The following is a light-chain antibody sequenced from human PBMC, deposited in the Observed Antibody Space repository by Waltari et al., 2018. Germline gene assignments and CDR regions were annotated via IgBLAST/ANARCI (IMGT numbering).Light chain of an antibody. CDR2: GAL. Sequence: EIVLTQSPGTLSLSPGETATLSCRASQSLSVAYIAWYQHKSGQAPRLLIYGALSRAADIPERARVSGSGTDVTLTISRLEPEDFAFYYCQQYVNSPGTFGQGTKLESK. V-gene: IGKV3-20*01. CDR1: QSLSVAY. J-gene: IGKJ2*01. CDR3: QQYVNSPGT.